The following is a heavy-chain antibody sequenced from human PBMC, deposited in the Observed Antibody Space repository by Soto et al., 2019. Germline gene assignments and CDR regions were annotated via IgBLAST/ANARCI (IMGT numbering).Heavy chain of an antibody. V-gene: IGHV1-3*01. D-gene: IGHD2-15*01. CDR1: GYTFTSYA. J-gene: IGHJ4*02. CDR2: INAGNGDT. Sequence: GASVKVSCKASGYTFTSYAMHWVRQAPGQRLEWMGWINAGNGDTKYSQNFQGRVIITRDTSASTAYMELSSLSFEDTAVYYCARDLGGWPDYWGQGTLVTVSS. CDR3: ARDLGGWPDY.